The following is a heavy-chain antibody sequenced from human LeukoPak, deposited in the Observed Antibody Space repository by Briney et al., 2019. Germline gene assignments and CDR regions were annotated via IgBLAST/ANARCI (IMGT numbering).Heavy chain of an antibody. V-gene: IGHV4-4*02. CDR1: GGSISSSNW. Sequence: SSETLSLTCAVSGGSISSSNWWSWVRQPPGKGLEWIGEIYHSGSTNYNPSLKSRVTISVDKSKNQFSLKLSSVTAADTAVYYCARHLRLGGSYYYRTFDYWGQGTLVTVSS. CDR3: ARHLRLGGSYYYRTFDY. J-gene: IGHJ4*02. CDR2: IYHSGST. D-gene: IGHD1-26*01.